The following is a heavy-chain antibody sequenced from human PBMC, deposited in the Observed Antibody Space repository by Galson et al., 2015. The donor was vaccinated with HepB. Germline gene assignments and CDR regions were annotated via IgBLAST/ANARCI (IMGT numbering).Heavy chain of an antibody. V-gene: IGHV4-39*01. J-gene: IGHJ2*01. D-gene: IGHD6-19*01. CDR2: IYYSGRL. CDR3: ARQPYTSGWLYWFFDL. Sequence: DWIGSIYYSGRLFYNPSLKSRVTISVDTSKNQFSLRLTSVTAADTAVYYCARQPYTSGWLYWFFDLWGRGTLVTVSS.